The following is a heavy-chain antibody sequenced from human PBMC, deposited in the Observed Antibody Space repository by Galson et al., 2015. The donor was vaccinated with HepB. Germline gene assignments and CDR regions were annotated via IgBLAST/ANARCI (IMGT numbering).Heavy chain of an antibody. CDR3: ARGGMATIGGPTFDY. CDR2: SSGYNGDT. J-gene: IGHJ4*02. CDR1: NYPFTRYT. D-gene: IGHD5-24*01. V-gene: IGHV1-18*01. Sequence: SVKVSCKASNYPFTRYTINWLRQAPGQGPEWMGWSSGYNGDTHYSHNFRDRVTMTTDTSTGTAFMELTSLSYDDTAVYYCARGGMATIGGPTFDYWGQGTLVTVSS.